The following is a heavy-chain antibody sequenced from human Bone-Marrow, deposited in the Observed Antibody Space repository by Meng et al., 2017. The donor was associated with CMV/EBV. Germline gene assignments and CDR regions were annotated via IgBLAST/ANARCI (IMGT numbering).Heavy chain of an antibody. D-gene: IGHD1-26*01. CDR1: GYTFTGYD. CDR3: ARVEKWELLNYYGMDV. V-gene: IGHV1-2*02. Sequence: ASVKVSCKASGYTFTGYDINWVRQATGQGLEWMGWINPNSGGTNYAQKFQGRVTMTRDTSISTAYMELSRLRSDDTAVYYCARVEKWELLNYYGMDVWGQGTTVTVSS. J-gene: IGHJ6*02. CDR2: INPNSGGT.